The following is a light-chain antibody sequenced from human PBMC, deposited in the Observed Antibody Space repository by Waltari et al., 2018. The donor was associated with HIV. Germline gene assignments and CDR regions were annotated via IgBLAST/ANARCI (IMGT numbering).Light chain of an antibody. CDR3: NSRDSSGDLYV. CDR2: GKN. Sequence: SSELTQDPAVSVALGQTVRITCQGDSLRTYYASWYQQKPGQAPVLCFFGKNNRPSGIPDRFSGSTSGNTASLTITGAQAEDEADYYCNSRDSSGDLYVFGTATKVTVL. CDR1: SLRTYY. V-gene: IGLV3-19*01. J-gene: IGLJ1*01.